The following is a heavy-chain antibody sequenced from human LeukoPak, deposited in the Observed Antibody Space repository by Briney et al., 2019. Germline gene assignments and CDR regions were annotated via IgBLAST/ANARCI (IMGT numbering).Heavy chain of an antibody. Sequence: PSETLSLTCAVYGGSFSGYYWSWIRQPPGKGPEWIGEINHSGSTNYNPSLKSRVTISVDTSKNQFSLKLSSVTAADTAVYYCASATMVADWYFDLWGRGTLVTVSS. CDR3: ASATMVADWYFDL. J-gene: IGHJ2*01. V-gene: IGHV4-34*01. CDR1: GGSFSGYY. D-gene: IGHD4/OR15-4a*01. CDR2: INHSGST.